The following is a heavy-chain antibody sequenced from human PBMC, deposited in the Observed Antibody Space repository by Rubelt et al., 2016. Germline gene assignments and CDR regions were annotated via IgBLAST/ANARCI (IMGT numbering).Heavy chain of an antibody. CDR2: MYYSGTT. CDR3: ARSESGIAAAPDWFDP. D-gene: IGHD6-13*01. CDR1: GYSISSTNW. Sequence: QVQLQESGPGLVKPSDTLSLTCAVSGYSISSTNWWGWIRQPPGKGLEWIGSMYYSGTTYYNPSLRSRVTISVDTTKNHFSRKLGCVTAADTAVYYCARSESGIAAAPDWFDPWGQGALVTVSS. J-gene: IGHJ5*02. V-gene: IGHV4-28*01.